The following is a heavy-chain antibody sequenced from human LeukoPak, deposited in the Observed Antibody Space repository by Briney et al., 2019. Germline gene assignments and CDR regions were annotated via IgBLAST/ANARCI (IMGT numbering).Heavy chain of an antibody. V-gene: IGHV4-61*01. J-gene: IGHJ6*04. CDR3: ARGDYDILTRTYYYYYYGMDV. Sequence: SETLSLTCTVSGGSVSSGSYYWSWIRQPPGKGLEWIGYNYYSGNTNYNPSLKSRVTISVDTSKNQFSLKLSSVTAADTAVYYCARGDYDILTRTYYYYYYGMDVWGKGTTVTVSS. CDR2: NYYSGNT. D-gene: IGHD3-9*01. CDR1: GGSVSSGSYY.